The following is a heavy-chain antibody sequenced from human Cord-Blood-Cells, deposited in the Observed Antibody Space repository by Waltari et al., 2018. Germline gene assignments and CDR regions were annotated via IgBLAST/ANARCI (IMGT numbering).Heavy chain of an antibody. CDR2: INPMFGTA. CDR1: GGTFSSYA. CDR3: AICWREDYWYFDL. V-gene: IGHV1-69*01. J-gene: IGHJ2*01. D-gene: IGHD1-1*01. Sequence: QVQLVQSGAEVKKPGSSVKVSCKASGGTFSSYAISWVRQAPGQGLEWMGVINPMFGTANYAQKIQGRVTITADESTSTAYMELSSLRSEDTAVYYCAICWREDYWYFDLWGRGTLVTVSS.